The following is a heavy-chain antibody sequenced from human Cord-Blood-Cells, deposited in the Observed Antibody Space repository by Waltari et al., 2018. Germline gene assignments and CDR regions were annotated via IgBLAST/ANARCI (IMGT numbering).Heavy chain of an antibody. CDR2: FGTA. CDR3: ASIVGANGYQHYYYYGMDV. CDR1: GGTFSSYA. J-gene: IGHJ6*02. Sequence: QVQLVQSGAEVKKPGSSVKVSCKASGGTFSSYAISWVRKAPIFGTANYAQKFQGRVTITADKSTSTAYMELSSLRSEDTAVYYCASIVGANGYQHYYYYGMDVWGQGTTVTVSS. V-gene: IGHV1-69*06. D-gene: IGHD1-26*01.